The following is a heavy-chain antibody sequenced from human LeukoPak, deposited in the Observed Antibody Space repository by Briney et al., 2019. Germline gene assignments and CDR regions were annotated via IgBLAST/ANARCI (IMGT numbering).Heavy chain of an antibody. CDR3: ARVGVIGSPYYYYMDV. J-gene: IGHJ6*03. CDR1: GYTFTSYD. V-gene: IGHV1-8*03. D-gene: IGHD3-22*01. Sequence: GASVKVSCKASGYTFTSYDINWVRQATGQGLEWMGSMNTNSGNTGYAQKFQGRVTITRNTSISTAYMELSSLRSEDTAVYYCARVGVIGSPYYYYMDVWGKGTTVTVSS. CDR2: MNTNSGNT.